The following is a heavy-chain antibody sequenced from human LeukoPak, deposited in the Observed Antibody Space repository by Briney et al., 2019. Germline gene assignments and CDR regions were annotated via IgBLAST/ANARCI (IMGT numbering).Heavy chain of an antibody. CDR3: ARKVRGYSYGVDY. V-gene: IGHV1-46*01. CDR2: INPSCCST. CDR1: GYTFTRYY. J-gene: IGHJ4*02. D-gene: IGHD5-18*01. Sequence: ASVKVSCKASGYTFTRYYMQWVRQAPGQGLECMGIINPSCCSTNYAQKFQGRVTMTRDTSTSTAYMELSSLRSEDTAVYYCARKVRGYSYGVDYWGQGTLVTVSS.